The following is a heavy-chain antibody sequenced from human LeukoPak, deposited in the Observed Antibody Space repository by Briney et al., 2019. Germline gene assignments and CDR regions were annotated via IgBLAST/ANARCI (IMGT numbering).Heavy chain of an antibody. Sequence: GGSLTLSCAASGFTFSDSAVYWVRQASGKGLEWVGRIRSKANNYATVYAASVKGRFTISRDDSKNTAYLQMNSLKTEDTAVYYCSNIGETRYWGQGTLVTVSS. CDR1: GFTFSDSA. CDR3: SNIGETRY. V-gene: IGHV3-73*01. CDR2: IRSKANNYAT. D-gene: IGHD3-10*01. J-gene: IGHJ4*02.